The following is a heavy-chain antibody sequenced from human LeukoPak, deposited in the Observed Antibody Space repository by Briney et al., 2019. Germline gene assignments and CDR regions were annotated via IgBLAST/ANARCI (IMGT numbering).Heavy chain of an antibody. CDR1: GGSISSSSYY. J-gene: IGHJ4*02. CDR2: IYYSGST. Sequence: PSETLSLTCTVSGGSISSSSYYWGWIRQPPGKGLEWIGSIYYSGSTYYNPSLKSRVTISVDTSKNQFSLKLSSVTAADTAVYYCARQGWFGAPSYYFDYWGQGTLVTVSS. CDR3: ARQGWFGAPSYYFDY. V-gene: IGHV4-39*07. D-gene: IGHD3-10*01.